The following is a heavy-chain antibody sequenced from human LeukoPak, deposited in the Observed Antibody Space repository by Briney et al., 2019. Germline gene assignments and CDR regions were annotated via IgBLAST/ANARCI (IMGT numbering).Heavy chain of an antibody. CDR3: AKSGGDGAPFDY. V-gene: IGHV3-30*18. CDR2: ISYDGSNK. CDR1: GFTFSNYG. Sequence: GRSLRLSCAASGFTFSNYGMHCVRQAPGKGVEWVAVISYDGSNKYYADSVKGRFTISRDNSKNTLYLQMNSLRAEDTAVYYCAKSGGDGAPFDYWGQGTLVTVSS. D-gene: IGHD3-16*01. J-gene: IGHJ4*02.